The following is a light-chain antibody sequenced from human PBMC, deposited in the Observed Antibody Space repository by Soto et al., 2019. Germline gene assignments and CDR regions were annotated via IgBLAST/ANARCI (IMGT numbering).Light chain of an antibody. Sequence: DIRMTQSPSSLSASVVDRVTITCRASQGIRNDLGCYQQKPGKAPKRLIYAAYTLQSGVTSRFSGSVSGTEFTLTISRLQPEDCATYYCLHDDNYPWAVGLGPTVEIK. CDR1: QGIRND. J-gene: IGKJ1*01. V-gene: IGKV1-17*01. CDR3: LHDDNYPWA. CDR2: AAY.